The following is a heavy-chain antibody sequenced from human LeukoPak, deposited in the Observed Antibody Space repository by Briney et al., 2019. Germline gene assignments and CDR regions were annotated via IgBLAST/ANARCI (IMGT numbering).Heavy chain of an antibody. CDR3: VTDGDKWNDLEY. CDR2: IDKDGNEI. Sequence: GGSLRLSYAASGLSIRNFWMHWVRQAPGKGLEWVAIIDKDGNEIKYVDSVKGRFTLSRDNAKNSVYLQMNSLTTEDTALYYCVTDGDKWNDLEYWGQGTLVTVSS. V-gene: IGHV3-7*01. J-gene: IGHJ4*02. CDR1: GLSIRNFW. D-gene: IGHD1-1*01.